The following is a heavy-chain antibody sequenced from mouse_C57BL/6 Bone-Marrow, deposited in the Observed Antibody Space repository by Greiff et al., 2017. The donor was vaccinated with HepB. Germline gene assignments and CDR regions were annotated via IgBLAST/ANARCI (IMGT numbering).Heavy chain of an antibody. CDR2: ISDGGSYT. V-gene: IGHV5-4*03. J-gene: IGHJ4*01. CDR1: GFTFSSYA. D-gene: IGHD2-3*01. Sequence: DVKLVESGGGLVKPGGSLKLSCAASGFTFSSYAMSWVRQTPEKRLEWVATISDGGSYTYYPDNVKGRFTISRDNAKNNLYLQMSHLKSEDTAMYYCARVMDGAMDYWGQGTSVTVSS. CDR3: ARVMDGAMDY.